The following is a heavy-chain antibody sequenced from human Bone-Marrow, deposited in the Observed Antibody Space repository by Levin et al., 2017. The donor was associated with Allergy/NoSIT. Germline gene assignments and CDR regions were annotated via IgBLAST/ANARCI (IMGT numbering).Heavy chain of an antibody. CDR2: TYYRSKWYN. Sequence: SQTLSLTCAISGDSVSSNSAAWNWNRQSPSRGLEWLGRTYYRSKWYNDYAVSVKSRITINPDTSKNQFSLQLNSVTPEDTAVYYCAREEIYCSGGSCYSSNWFDPWGQGTLVTVSS. V-gene: IGHV6-1*01. CDR1: GDSVSSNSAA. J-gene: IGHJ5*02. D-gene: IGHD2-15*01. CDR3: AREEIYCSGGSCYSSNWFDP.